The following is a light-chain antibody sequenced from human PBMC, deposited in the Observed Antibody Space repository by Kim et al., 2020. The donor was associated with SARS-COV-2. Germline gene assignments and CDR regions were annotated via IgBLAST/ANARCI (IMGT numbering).Light chain of an antibody. J-gene: IGKJ4*01. CDR3: QQYDNLPLT. CDR1: QDIRIY. CDR2: GAS. Sequence: DIQMTQSPSFLSASVGDRVTITCQASQDIRIYLNWYQQKPGKAPKVLISGASNLETGVPSRFSGSGSGTEYAFTISSLQPEDIAMYFCQQYDNLPLTFGGGPKLEI. V-gene: IGKV1-33*01.